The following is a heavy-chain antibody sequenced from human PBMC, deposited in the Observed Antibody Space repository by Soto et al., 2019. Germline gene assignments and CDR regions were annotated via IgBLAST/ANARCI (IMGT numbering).Heavy chain of an antibody. CDR1: GFTFSSSG. CDR2: ISYDGSNK. J-gene: IGHJ4*02. CDR3: AKDLSATGPPLLDY. V-gene: IGHV3-30*18. Sequence: GGSLRLSCAASGFTFSSSGMHWVRQAPGKGLEWVTLISYDGSNKHYADSVKGQFTISRDNSKNTLYLQMNSLRAEDTAVYYCAKDLSATGPPLLDYWGQGTLVTVSS. D-gene: IGHD2-15*01.